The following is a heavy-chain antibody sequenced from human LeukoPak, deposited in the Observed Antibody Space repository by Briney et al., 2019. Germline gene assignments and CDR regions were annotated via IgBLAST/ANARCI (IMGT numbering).Heavy chain of an antibody. Sequence: ASVKVSCKASGYTFTGYYMHWVRQAPGQGLEWMGWINPNSGGTNYAQKLQGRVTMTTDTSTSTAYMELRSLRSDDTAVYYCARDRVVAAYLYYYYYMDVWGKGTTVTVSS. V-gene: IGHV1-2*02. CDR2: INPNSGGT. CDR1: GYTFTGYY. D-gene: IGHD2-15*01. J-gene: IGHJ6*03. CDR3: ARDRVVAAYLYYYYYMDV.